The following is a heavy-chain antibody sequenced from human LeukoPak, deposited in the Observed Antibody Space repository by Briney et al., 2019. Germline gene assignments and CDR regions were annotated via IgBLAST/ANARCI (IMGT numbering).Heavy chain of an antibody. CDR3: ARQDARATSGWFDP. J-gene: IGHJ5*02. V-gene: IGHV4-30-2*01. D-gene: IGHD1-26*01. CDR2: IYHSGST. CDR1: GDSISSGGYS. Sequence: SQTLSLTCAVSGDSISSGGYSWSWIRQPPGKGLEWIGYIYHSGSTYYNPSLKSRVTISVERPKNQFSLKLTSVTAADTAVYYCARQDARATSGWFDPWGQGTLVTVSS.